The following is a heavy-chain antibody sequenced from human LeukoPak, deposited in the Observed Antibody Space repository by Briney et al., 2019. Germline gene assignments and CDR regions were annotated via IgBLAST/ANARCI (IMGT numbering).Heavy chain of an antibody. V-gene: IGHV3-30*02. CDR2: IRYDGSNK. Sequence: GGSLGLSCAASGFTFSSYGMHWVRQAPGKGLEWVAFIRYDGSNKYYADSVKGRFTISRDNSKNTLYLQMNSLRAEDTAVYYCARGPSGYHNTGGQGTLVTVSS. D-gene: IGHD5-12*01. CDR3: ARGPSGYHNT. CDR1: GFTFSSYG. J-gene: IGHJ4*02.